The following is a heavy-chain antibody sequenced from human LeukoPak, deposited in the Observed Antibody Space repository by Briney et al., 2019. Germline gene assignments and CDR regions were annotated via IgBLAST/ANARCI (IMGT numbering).Heavy chain of an antibody. Sequence: GGSLRLSWAASKFTFSDYWMTWVRQAPGKGPEWVAYMNQLGNDKKYLDSVRGRFTISRDNAKNSLYPQMTSLRADDTAVYYCARGTYYYEFWGQGTLVTVSS. CDR3: ARGTYYYEF. D-gene: IGHD3-16*01. J-gene: IGHJ4*02. CDR1: KFTFSDYW. CDR2: MNQLGNDK. V-gene: IGHV3-7*04.